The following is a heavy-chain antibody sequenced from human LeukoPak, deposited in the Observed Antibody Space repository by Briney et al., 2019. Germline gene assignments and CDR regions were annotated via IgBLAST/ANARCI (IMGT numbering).Heavy chain of an antibody. V-gene: IGHV3-30*18. Sequence: PGKSLRLSCAASGFNFNDYAMHWVRQAPGKGLEWVAVIWYDRSDEYYRDSVKGRFTISRNNSKNTLYLQMNSLRGEDTAVYYCAKDRIRFLTYMDVWGKGTTVIVSS. D-gene: IGHD3-3*01. J-gene: IGHJ6*04. CDR1: GFNFNDYA. CDR3: AKDRIRFLTYMDV. CDR2: IWYDRSDE.